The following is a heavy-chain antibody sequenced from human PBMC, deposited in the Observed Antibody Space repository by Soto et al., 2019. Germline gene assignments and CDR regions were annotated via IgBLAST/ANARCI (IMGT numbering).Heavy chain of an antibody. CDR2: IKRDGSEK. Sequence: GGSLRLSCAASGFIFSSYWMTWVRQAPGKGLEWVANIKRDGSEKYYVDSVKGRFTISRDNAKKSLYLQMNSLRAEDTAVYYCARECSTRCSDCWGQGTLVTVSS. V-gene: IGHV3-7*04. CDR3: ARECSTRCSDC. CDR1: GFIFSSYW. J-gene: IGHJ4*02. D-gene: IGHD2-2*01.